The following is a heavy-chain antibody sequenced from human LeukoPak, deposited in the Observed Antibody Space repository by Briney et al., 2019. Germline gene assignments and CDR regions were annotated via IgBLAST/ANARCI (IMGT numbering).Heavy chain of an antibody. CDR1: GDSISNYY. CDR2: IYYSGST. CDR3: ARGTAVAGT. D-gene: IGHD6-19*01. J-gene: IGHJ5*02. Sequence: PSETLSLTCTVSGDSISNYYWSWIRQPPGKGLEWTGYIYYSGSTNYNPSLKSRVTISVDTSKNQFSLRLSSVTAADTAVYYCARGTAVAGTWGQGILVTVSS. V-gene: IGHV4-59*01.